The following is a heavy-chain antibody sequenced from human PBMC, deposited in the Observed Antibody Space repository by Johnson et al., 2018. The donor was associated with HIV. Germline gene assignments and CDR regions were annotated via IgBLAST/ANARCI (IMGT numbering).Heavy chain of an antibody. CDR3: ARSDSSGYYPSHAFDI. CDR2: ISSSGSTI. CDR1: GFTFSDYY. D-gene: IGHD3-22*01. J-gene: IGHJ3*02. V-gene: IGHV3-11*04. Sequence: QVQLVESGGGLVKPGGSLRLSCAASGFTFSDYYMSWIRQAPGKGLEWVSYISSSGSTIYYADSVKGRFPISRDNAKNSLYLQMNSPRAEDTAVYYCARSDSSGYYPSHAFDIWGQGTMVTVSS.